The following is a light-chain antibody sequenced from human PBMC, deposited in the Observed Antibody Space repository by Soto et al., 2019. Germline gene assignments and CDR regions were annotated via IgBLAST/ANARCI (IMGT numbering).Light chain of an antibody. CDR3: QQFNVYPIT. Sequence: AIQLTQSPSSLSASVGHRVTITCRASQDIRGALAWYQQKPGKAPKLLIYDVSSLESGVPSRFSGSGSGTDFTFTISSLQPEDFATYYCQQFNVYPITFGQGTRLEMK. CDR2: DVS. V-gene: IGKV1-13*02. J-gene: IGKJ5*01. CDR1: QDIRGA.